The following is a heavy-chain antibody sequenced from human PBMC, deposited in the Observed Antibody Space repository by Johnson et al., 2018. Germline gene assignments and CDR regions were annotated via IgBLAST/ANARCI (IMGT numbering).Heavy chain of an antibody. Sequence: VQLVQSGGGLVQPGRSLRLSCAASGFILDNYAMHWVRQAPGKGLEWVSGISWNSGSIGYADSVRGRFTISRDNAKNSLYLQMNSLRPEDTAWYYCAKGVVILRGAFEFWGQGTMVTCSS. J-gene: IGHJ3*01. CDR2: ISWNSGSI. V-gene: IGHV3-9*01. D-gene: IGHD3-10*01. CDR1: GFILDNYA. CDR3: AKGVVILRGAFEF.